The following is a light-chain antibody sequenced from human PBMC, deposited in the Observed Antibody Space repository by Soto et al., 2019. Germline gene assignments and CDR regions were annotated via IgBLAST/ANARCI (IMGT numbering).Light chain of an antibody. J-gene: IGKJ1*01. Sequence: DIQMAQYPSTLPAAVGERGTSTCRASQSISSWLAWYQQKPGKAPKLLIYKASSLESGVPSRFSGSGSGTEFTLTSSSLQPDDFATYYCQQYNSYPQTFGQGTKVDIK. CDR3: QQYNSYPQT. CDR2: KAS. V-gene: IGKV1-5*03. CDR1: QSISSW.